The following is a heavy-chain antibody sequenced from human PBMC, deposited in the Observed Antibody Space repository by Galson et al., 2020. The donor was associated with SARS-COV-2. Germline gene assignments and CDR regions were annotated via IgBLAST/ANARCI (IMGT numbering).Heavy chain of an antibody. V-gene: IGHV4-34*01. Sequence: SETLSLTCAVYGGSFSGYSWSWVHQPPGKGMEWIGEINHSGSTNYNPSLKSRVFISVDTSKNQFSLKLSSVTAADTAVYYCARETVLRYFDWTRRGAFDIWGQGTMVTVSS. J-gene: IGHJ3*02. CDR2: INHSGST. D-gene: IGHD3-9*01. CDR3: ARETVLRYFDWTRRGAFDI. CDR1: GGSFSGYS.